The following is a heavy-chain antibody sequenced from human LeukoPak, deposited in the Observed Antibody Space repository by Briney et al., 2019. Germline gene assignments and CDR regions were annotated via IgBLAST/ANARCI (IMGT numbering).Heavy chain of an antibody. J-gene: IGHJ6*02. CDR3: ARDPAGASAYYYYYGMDV. D-gene: IGHD1-26*01. CDR1: GYTFTXYA. CDR2: INAGNGNT. Sequence: XVSCXXSGYTFTXYAMHWVRQAPGQRLEWMGWINAGNGNTKYSQKFQGRVTITRDTSASTAYMELSSLRSEDTAVYYCARDPAGASAYYYYYGMDVWGQGTTVTVSS. V-gene: IGHV1-3*01.